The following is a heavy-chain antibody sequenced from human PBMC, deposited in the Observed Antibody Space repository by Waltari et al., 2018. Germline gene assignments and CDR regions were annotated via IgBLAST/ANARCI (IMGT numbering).Heavy chain of an antibody. CDR1: GGSFSGYY. Sequence: QVQLQQWGAGLLKPSETLSLTCAVYGGSFSGYYWSWIRQPPGKGLEWIGEISHSGSTNYNPSLKSRVTISVDTSKNQFSLKLSSVTAADTAVYYCARGTGYAFDYWGQGTLVTVSS. D-gene: IGHD1-1*01. V-gene: IGHV4-34*01. J-gene: IGHJ4*02. CDR2: ISHSGST. CDR3: ARGTGYAFDY.